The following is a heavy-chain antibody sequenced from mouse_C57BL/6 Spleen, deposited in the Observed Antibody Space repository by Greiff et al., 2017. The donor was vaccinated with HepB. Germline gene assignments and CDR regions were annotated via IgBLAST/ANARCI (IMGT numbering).Heavy chain of an antibody. CDR2: IDPSDSYT. CDR1: GYTFTSYW. Sequence: QVQLQQPGAELVRPGTSVKLSCKASGYTFTSYWMHWVKQRPGQGLEWIGVIDPSDSYTNYNQKFKGKATLTVDTSSSTAYMQLSSLTSEDSAVYHCASNPNYWGQGTTLTVSS. V-gene: IGHV1-59*01. J-gene: IGHJ2*01. CDR3: ASNPNY.